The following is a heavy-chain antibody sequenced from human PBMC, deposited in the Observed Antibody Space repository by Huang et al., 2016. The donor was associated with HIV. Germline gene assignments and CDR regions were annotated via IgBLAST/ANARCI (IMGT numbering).Heavy chain of an antibody. CDR3: ARGRGTSWSFFDT. V-gene: IGHV4-34*01. J-gene: IGHJ5*02. CDR2: ITQSGRT. Sequence: QVRLDQWGAGLLKPSETLTLTCAVYGYSVSGFFWSWIRQSPGRGLEWIGEITQSGRTSYIPSLKSRVTIAIDTSKKQFSLKLKSVTADDTSTYYCARGRGTSWSFFDTWGQGSFVTVSS. CDR1: GYSVSGFF. D-gene: IGHD2-2*01.